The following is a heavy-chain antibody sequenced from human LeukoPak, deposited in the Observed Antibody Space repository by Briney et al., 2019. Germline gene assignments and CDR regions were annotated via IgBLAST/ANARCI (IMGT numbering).Heavy chain of an antibody. D-gene: IGHD2-21*01. V-gene: IGHV3-7*01. CDR2: IKEGGRAK. Sequence: PAGTLRLSCVASGVTFSSYCLSWIRQPPGKGPEWVASIKEGGRAKYYVDSVKGRFTISRDNAKKSLYLQMNSLRVEDTAVYYCAGPSLGESGDYWGQGTLVTVSS. CDR1: GVTFSSYC. CDR3: AGPSLGESGDY. J-gene: IGHJ4*02.